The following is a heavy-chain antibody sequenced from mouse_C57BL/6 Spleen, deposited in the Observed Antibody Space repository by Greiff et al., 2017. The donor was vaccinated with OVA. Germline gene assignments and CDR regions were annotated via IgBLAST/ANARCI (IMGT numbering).Heavy chain of an antibody. D-gene: IGHD2-1*01. J-gene: IGHJ2*01. CDR2: INPGSGGT. CDR1: GYAFTNYL. Sequence: QVQLKQSGAELVRPGTSVKVSCKASGYAFTNYLIEWVKQRPGQGLEWIGVINPGSGGTNYNEKFKGKATLTADKSSSTAYMQLSSLTSEDSAVYFCARDYYGNYYFDYWGQGTTLTVSS. V-gene: IGHV1-54*01. CDR3: ARDYYGNYYFDY.